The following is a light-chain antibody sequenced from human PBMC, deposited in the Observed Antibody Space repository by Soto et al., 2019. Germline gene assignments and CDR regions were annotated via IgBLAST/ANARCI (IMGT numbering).Light chain of an antibody. Sequence: GDRVTITCRASQSISSYLNWYQQKPGKAPKLLIYAASSLQSGVPSRFSGSGYGTDFTITISSLQTEDFATYYCQQSYSTTPTFGQGTKVDIK. J-gene: IGKJ1*01. V-gene: IGKV1-39*01. CDR2: AAS. CDR1: QSISSY. CDR3: QQSYSTTPT.